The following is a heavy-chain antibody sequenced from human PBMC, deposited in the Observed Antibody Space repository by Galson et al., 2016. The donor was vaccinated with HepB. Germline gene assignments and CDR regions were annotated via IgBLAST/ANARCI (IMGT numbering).Heavy chain of an antibody. J-gene: IGHJ4*02. V-gene: IGHV3-11*01. CDR3: ARDISGYGDYFDF. CDR1: GFSFYDYY. Sequence: SLRLSCAASGFSFYDYYMSWIRQAPGKGLEWISYISPGGSTMYYADSVKGRFTVSRDNAKNSFYLQMISLTAEDTAVYYCARDISGYGDYFDFWGQGTLVTVSS. CDR2: ISPGGSTM. D-gene: IGHD3-22*01.